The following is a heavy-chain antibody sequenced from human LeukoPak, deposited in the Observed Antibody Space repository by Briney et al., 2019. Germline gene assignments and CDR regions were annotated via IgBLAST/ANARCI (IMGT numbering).Heavy chain of an antibody. CDR2: IYYSGST. CDR1: GGSISSGDYY. V-gene: IGHV4-30-4*08. Sequence: SQTLSLTCTVSGGSISSGDYYWSWIRQPPGKGLEWIGYIYYSGSTYYNPSLKSRVTISVDTSKNQFSLKMGSVTAADTAVYYCGGSRDGYIDYWGQGTLVTVSS. D-gene: IGHD5-24*01. CDR3: GGSRDGYIDY. J-gene: IGHJ4*02.